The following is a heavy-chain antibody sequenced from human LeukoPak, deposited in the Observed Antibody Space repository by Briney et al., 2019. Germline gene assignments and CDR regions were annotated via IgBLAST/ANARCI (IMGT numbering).Heavy chain of an antibody. CDR1: GGSISSYY. D-gene: IGHD3-3*01. J-gene: IGHJ4*02. CDR3: ARGYYDFWSANFYFDY. V-gene: IGHV4-59*01. Sequence: SETLSLTCTVSGGSISSYYWSWIRQPPGKGLEWIGYIYYSGSTNYNPSLKSRVTISVDTSKNQFSLKLSSVTAADTAVYYCARGYYDFWSANFYFDYWGQGTLVTVSS. CDR2: IYYSGST.